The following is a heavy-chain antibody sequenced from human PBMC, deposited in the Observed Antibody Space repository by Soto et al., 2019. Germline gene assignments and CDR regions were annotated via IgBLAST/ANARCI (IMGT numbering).Heavy chain of an antibody. Sequence: PGGSLRLSCAASGFTFSSYGMHWVRQAPGKGLEWVAVIWYDGSNKYYADSVKGRFTISRDNSKNTLYLQMNSLRAEDTAVYYCARDKGSTTYAEYFQHWCPGTLVTVSS. CDR1: GFTFSSYG. CDR3: ARDKGSTTYAEYFQH. V-gene: IGHV3-33*01. CDR2: IWYDGSNK. D-gene: IGHD2-2*01. J-gene: IGHJ1*01.